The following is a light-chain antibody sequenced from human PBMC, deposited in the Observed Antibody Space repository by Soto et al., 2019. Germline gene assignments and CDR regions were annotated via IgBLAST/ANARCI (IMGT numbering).Light chain of an antibody. J-gene: IGKJ5*01. Sequence: EIGLTQSPGTLSLSAGERATLSCWASQSVSSSYLAWYQQKPGQAPRLLIYAASSRATGIPDRFSGSGSGTDFTLTISRLEPEDFAVYYCQQYGSSITFGQGTRLEIK. CDR2: AAS. CDR1: QSVSSSY. CDR3: QQYGSSIT. V-gene: IGKV3-20*01.